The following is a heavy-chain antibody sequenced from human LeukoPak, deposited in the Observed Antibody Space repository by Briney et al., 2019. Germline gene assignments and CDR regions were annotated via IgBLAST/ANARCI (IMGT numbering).Heavy chain of an antibody. CDR1: GGTFSSYA. D-gene: IGHD3-3*01. V-gene: IGHV1-18*01. CDR2: ISAYNGNT. J-gene: IGHJ6*02. CDR3: AREESYDFWSGYYNYYYYGMDV. Sequence: ASVKVSCKASGGTFSSYAISWVRQAPGQGLEWMGWISAYNGNTNYAQKLQGRVTMTTDTSTSTAYMELRSLRSDDTAVYYCAREESYDFWSGYYNYYYYGMDVWGQGTTVTVSS.